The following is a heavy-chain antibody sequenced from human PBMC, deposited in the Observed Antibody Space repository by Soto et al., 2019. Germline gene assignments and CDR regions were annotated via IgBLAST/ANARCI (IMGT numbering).Heavy chain of an antibody. CDR1: GFTFSNYA. CDR2: VSYDGSNK. D-gene: IGHD6-13*01. J-gene: IGHJ4*02. V-gene: IGHV3-30-3*01. CDR3: AGLEAAGTFPF. Sequence: PGGSLRLSCAASGFTFSNYAMHWVRQAPGKGLEWVAVVSYDGSNKYYAESVKGRFTISRDNSKNTVYLQMNNLRAEDTAVYFCAGLEAAGTFPFWGQGTPVTVSS.